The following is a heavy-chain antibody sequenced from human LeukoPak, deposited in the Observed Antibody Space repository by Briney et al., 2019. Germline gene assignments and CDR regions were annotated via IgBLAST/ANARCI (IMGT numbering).Heavy chain of an antibody. CDR1: GFTFSSHW. D-gene: IGHD6-13*01. J-gene: IGHJ5*02. CDR3: ARVKLATQTAWFDP. V-gene: IGHV3-74*01. CDR2: INSDGSST. Sequence: GGSLRLSCAASGFTFSSHWMHWVRQDPGKGLVWVSRINSDGSSTSYADSVKGRFTISRDNAKNTLYLQMNSLRAEDTAVYYCARVKLATQTAWFDPWGQGTLVTVSS.